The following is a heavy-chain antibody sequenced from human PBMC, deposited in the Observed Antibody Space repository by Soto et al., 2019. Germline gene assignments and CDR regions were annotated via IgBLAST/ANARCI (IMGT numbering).Heavy chain of an antibody. CDR2: INPESGGT. D-gene: IGHD2-21*01. CDR3: ARMWHYHYGMDV. J-gene: IGHJ6*02. CDR1: GYIFTDYY. Sequence: ASVKVSCKTSGYIFTDYYMHWVRQAPGQGLEWMGWINPESGGTKYAQKFQGRLTMTRDTSIRTASMELRGLKSDDTAVYYCARMWHYHYGMDVWGQGTTVTFSS. V-gene: IGHV1-2*02.